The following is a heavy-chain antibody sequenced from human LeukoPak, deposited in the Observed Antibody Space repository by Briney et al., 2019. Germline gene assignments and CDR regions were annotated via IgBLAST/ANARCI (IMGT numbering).Heavy chain of an antibody. D-gene: IGHD3-22*01. V-gene: IGHV3-48*03. CDR3: AAGKRYYDSSGYYFYYFDY. CDR2: ISSSGSTI. CDR1: GFTFSSYE. J-gene: IGHJ4*02. Sequence: PGGSLRLSCAASGFTFSSYEMNWVRQAPGKGLEWVSYISSSGSTIYYADSVKGRFTISRDNAKNSLYLQMNSLRADDTAVYYCAAGKRYYDSSGYYFYYFDYWGQGTLVTVSS.